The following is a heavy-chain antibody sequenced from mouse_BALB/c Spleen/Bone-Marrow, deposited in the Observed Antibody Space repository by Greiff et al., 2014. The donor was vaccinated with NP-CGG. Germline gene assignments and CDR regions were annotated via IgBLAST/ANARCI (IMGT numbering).Heavy chain of an antibody. CDR3: ARYYRYYYAMDY. D-gene: IGHD1-1*01. CDR2: IDPANGNT. J-gene: IGHJ4*01. CDR1: GFNIKDTY. Sequence: VQLQQSGAELVKPGTSVKLSCTASGFNIKDTYMHWVKQRPEQGLEWIGRIDPANGNTKYDPKFQGKATITADTSSNTAYLQLSSLTSEDTAVYYCARYYRYYYAMDYWGQGTSVTVSS. V-gene: IGHV14-3*02.